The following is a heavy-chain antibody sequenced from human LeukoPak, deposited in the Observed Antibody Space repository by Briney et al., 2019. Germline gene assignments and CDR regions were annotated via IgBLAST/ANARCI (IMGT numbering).Heavy chain of an antibody. CDR3: ARTSAYYYDSSGYYWGYYFDY. Sequence: PSETLSLTCTVSGGSISSSSYYWGWIRQPPGKGLEWIGSIYYSGSTYYNPSLKSRVTISVDTSKNQFSLKLSSVTAADTAVYYCARTSAYYYDSSGYYWGYYFDYWGQGTLVTVSS. V-gene: IGHV4-39*01. D-gene: IGHD3-22*01. CDR1: GGSISSSSYY. J-gene: IGHJ4*02. CDR2: IYYSGST.